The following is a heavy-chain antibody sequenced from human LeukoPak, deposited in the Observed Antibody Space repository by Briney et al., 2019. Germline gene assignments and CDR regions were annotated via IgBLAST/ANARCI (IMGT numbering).Heavy chain of an antibody. CDR3: TRADTSGYDYNYYYGMDV. CDR2: ISYSGST. Sequence: SETLSLTCTVSGGSISSYYWTWIRQPPGKGLEWIGYISYSGSTNYNPSLKSRLSISVDTSKNQFSLELSSVTAADTAVYFCTRADTSGYDYNYYYGMDVWGQGTTVIVSS. J-gene: IGHJ6*02. V-gene: IGHV4-59*01. CDR1: GGSISSYY. D-gene: IGHD5-12*01.